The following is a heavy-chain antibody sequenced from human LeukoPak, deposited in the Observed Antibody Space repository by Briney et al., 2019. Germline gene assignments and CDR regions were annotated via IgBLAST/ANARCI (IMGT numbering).Heavy chain of an antibody. V-gene: IGHV4-59*07. CDR1: RGSISRYY. CDR2: IYYSESN. CDR3: VSPSRGPEYQIGF. D-gene: IGHD6-6*01. Sequence: SDTQPLTCTDSRGSISRYYWSWIRQPPGKGQDWVGYIYYSESNNYNPPLTRRVTLSVDTSKNEFSLHLSSVTAAGTPVYCCVSPSRGPEYQIGFGGQGTRVTVPS. J-gene: IGHJ4*02.